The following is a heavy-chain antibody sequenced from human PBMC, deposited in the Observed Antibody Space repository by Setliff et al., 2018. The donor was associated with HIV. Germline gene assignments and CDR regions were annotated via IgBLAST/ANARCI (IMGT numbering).Heavy chain of an antibody. J-gene: IGHJ4*02. CDR3: ARGPGSGDYSYYFDY. D-gene: IGHD4-17*01. V-gene: IGHV4-4*08. CDR1: GGSITSHY. Sequence: PSETLSLTCTVSGGSITSHYWSWIRQTPGKGLEWIGSIYTSGTAHYNPSLGSRVTISVDTSKNQFTLRLSSVTAADTAVYYCARGPGSGDYSYYFDYWGQGTLVTVSS. CDR2: IYTSGTA.